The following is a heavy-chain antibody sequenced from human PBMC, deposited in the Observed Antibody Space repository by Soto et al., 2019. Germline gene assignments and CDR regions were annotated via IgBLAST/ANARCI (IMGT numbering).Heavy chain of an antibody. CDR3: ARGSYGDHGYAYYFDY. CDR1: GGSISSGGYY. CDR2: IYYSGST. D-gene: IGHD4-17*01. Sequence: TLSLTCTVSGGSISSGGYYWSWIRQHPGKGLEWIGYIYYSGSTYYNPSLKSRVTISVDTSKNQFSLKLSSVTAADTAVYYAARGSYGDHGYAYYFDYWGQGTLVTV. J-gene: IGHJ4*02. V-gene: IGHV4-31*03.